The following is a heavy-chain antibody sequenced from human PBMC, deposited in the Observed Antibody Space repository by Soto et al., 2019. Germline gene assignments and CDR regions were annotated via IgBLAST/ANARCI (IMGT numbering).Heavy chain of an antibody. CDR2: INTYSGDT. CDR1: GYTFTSYG. V-gene: IGHV1-18*04. CDR3: ERVSLSMVVVPFGVS. D-gene: IGHD2-15*01. Sequence: QVQLVQSGPEVKKPGASVKVSCRTSGYTFTSYGISWVRQAPGQGLEWMGWINTYSGDTIYAQKVQGRVSMTTDTSTSTAYMDLKSLKTDDTAMYYCERVSLSMVVVPFGVSWGQGTLVNVSS. J-gene: IGHJ5*02.